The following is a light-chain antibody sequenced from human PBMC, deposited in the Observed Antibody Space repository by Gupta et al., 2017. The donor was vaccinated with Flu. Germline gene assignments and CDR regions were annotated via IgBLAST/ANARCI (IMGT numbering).Light chain of an antibody. CDR2: QDS. J-gene: IGLJ1*01. V-gene: IGLV3-1*01. CDR3: QAWDSRTAHYV. Sequence: SYELTQPPSVSVSPGQTASITCSGDKLGDKYACWYQQKPGQSPVLVIYQDSKRPSGIPERFSGSNSGNTATLTISGTQAMDEADYYCQAWDSRTAHYVFGTGTKVTVL. CDR1: KLGDKY.